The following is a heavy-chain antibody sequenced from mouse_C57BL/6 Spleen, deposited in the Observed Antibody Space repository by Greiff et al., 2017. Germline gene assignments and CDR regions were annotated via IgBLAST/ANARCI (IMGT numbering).Heavy chain of an antibody. Sequence: DVQLVESGGGLVKPGGSLQLSCAASGFTFSSYAMSWVRQTPEKRLEWVATISDGGSYTYYPDNVKGRFTISRDNAKNNLYLQMSHLQSEDTAMYYCARDPAHLPSGFAYWGQGTLVTVSA. J-gene: IGHJ3*01. V-gene: IGHV5-4*01. CDR2: ISDGGSYT. D-gene: IGHD6-1*01. CDR3: ARDPAHLPSGFAY. CDR1: GFTFSSYA.